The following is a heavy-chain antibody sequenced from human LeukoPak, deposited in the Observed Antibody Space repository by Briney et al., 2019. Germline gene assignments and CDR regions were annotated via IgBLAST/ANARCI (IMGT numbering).Heavy chain of an antibody. Sequence: PGGSLRLSCAASGFTFSNYGMHWVCQAPGKGLEWVAVISYDGSNKYYADSVKGRFTISSDNSENTLYLQMNSLRAEDTAVYYCARFYCSSTSCLEDYWGQGTLVTVSS. D-gene: IGHD2-2*01. V-gene: IGHV3-30*03. J-gene: IGHJ4*02. CDR2: ISYDGSNK. CDR3: ARFYCSSTSCLEDY. CDR1: GFTFSNYG.